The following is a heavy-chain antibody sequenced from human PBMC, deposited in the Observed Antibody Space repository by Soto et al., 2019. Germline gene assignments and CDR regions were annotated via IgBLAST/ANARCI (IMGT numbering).Heavy chain of an antibody. CDR1: GYTFTSYD. CDR3: AFEARSAAAGFFY. J-gene: IGHJ4*02. V-gene: IGHV1-8*01. CDR2: MNPNSGNT. D-gene: IGHD6-13*01. Sequence: ASVKVSYKASGYTFTSYDINWVRQATGQGLEWMGWMNPNSGNTGYAQKFQGRVTMTRNTSISTAYMELSSLRSEDTAVYYCAFEARSAAAGFFYWGQGTLVTVSS.